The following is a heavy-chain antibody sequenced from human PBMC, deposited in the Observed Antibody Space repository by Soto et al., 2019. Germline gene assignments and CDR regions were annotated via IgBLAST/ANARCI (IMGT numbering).Heavy chain of an antibody. J-gene: IGHJ4*02. CDR3: AKDIVLMVYAIFDY. V-gene: IGHV3-23*01. D-gene: IGHD2-8*01. Sequence: PGGTLRLSCAASGFTFSSYAMSWVRQAPGKGLEWVSAISGSGGSTYYADSVKGRFTISRDNSKNTLYLQMNSLRAEDTAVYYCAKDIVLMVYAIFDYWGQGTLVTVSS. CDR1: GFTFSSYA. CDR2: ISGSGGST.